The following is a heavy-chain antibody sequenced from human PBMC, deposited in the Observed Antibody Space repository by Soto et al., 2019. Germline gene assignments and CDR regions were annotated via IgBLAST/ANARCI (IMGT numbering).Heavy chain of an antibody. CDR2: ISYDGSNK. V-gene: IGHV3-30*03. CDR1: GFTFSSYG. CDR3: TTEITF. D-gene: IGHD3-10*01. J-gene: IGHJ4*02. Sequence: GGSLRLSCAASGFTFSSYGMHWVRQAPGKGLEWVAVISYDGSNKYYADSVKGRFTISRDNSKNTLYLQMNSLRAEDTAVYYCTTEITFWGQGTLVTVSS.